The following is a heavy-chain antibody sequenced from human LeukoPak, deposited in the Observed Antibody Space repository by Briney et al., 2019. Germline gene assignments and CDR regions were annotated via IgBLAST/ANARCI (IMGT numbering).Heavy chain of an antibody. V-gene: IGHV5-51*01. CDR2: IYPGDSDT. J-gene: IGHJ4*02. CDR3: ARTAVNYYDSSGYPDY. CDR1: GYSFTSYW. D-gene: IGHD3-22*01. Sequence: GESLKISCKGSGYSFTSYWNGWVRQMPGKGLEWMGIIYPGDSDTRYSPSFQGQVTISADKSISTAYLQWSSLKASDTAMYYCARTAVNYYDSSGYPDYWGQGTLVTVSS.